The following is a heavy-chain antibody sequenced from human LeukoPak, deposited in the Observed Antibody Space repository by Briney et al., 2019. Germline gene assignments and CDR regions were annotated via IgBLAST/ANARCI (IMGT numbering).Heavy chain of an antibody. CDR1: GFTFSSYA. CDR3: ASPFSGSYYSYFDY. J-gene: IGHJ4*02. D-gene: IGHD1-26*01. Sequence: GGSLRLSCAASGFTFSSYAMHWVRQAPGKGLECVAVISYDGSNKDYADSVKGRFTISRDNSENTLYLQMNSLRTEDTAVYYCASPFSGSYYSYFDYWGQGTLVTVSS. CDR2: ISYDGSNK. V-gene: IGHV3-30-3*01.